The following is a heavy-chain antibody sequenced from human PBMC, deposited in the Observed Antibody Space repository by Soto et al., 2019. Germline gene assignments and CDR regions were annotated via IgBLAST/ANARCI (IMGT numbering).Heavy chain of an antibody. CDR3: VRDWFGEFH. CDR1: GFTFSSYA. Sequence: PGGSLRLSCAASGFTFSSYAMHWVRQVPGKGLVWVSHITNDGRRTNYADSVKGRFTISRDNAKNTLYLQMNSLRAEDTAVYYCVRDWFGEFHWGQGTLVTVSS. V-gene: IGHV3-74*01. J-gene: IGHJ4*02. D-gene: IGHD3-10*01. CDR2: ITNDGRRT.